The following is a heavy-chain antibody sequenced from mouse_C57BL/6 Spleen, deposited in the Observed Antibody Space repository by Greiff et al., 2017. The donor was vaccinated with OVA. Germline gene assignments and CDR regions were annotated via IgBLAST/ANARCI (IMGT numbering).Heavy chain of an antibody. CDR1: GYAFSSSW. V-gene: IGHV1-82*01. D-gene: IGHD3-2*02. CDR2: IYPGDGDT. Sequence: QVQLQQSGPELVKPGASVKISCKASGYAFSSSWMNWVKQRPGKGLEWIGRIYPGDGDTNYNGKFKGKATLTADKSSSTAYMQLSSLTSEDSAVYFCARGDSSGYGDYFDYWGQGTTLTVSS. CDR3: ARGDSSGYGDYFDY. J-gene: IGHJ2*01.